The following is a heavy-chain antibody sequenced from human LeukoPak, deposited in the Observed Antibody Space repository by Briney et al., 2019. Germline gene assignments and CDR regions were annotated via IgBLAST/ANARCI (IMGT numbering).Heavy chain of an antibody. CDR2: ISGDGGST. Sequence: GGSLRLPCAASGFTFDDYAMHWVRQAPGKGLEWVSLISGDGGSTYYADSMKGRFTISRDNSRNSLYLQMNSLRTEDTALYYCVKDKGNNGDYSGDYWGQGTLVTVSS. CDR1: GFTFDDYA. J-gene: IGHJ4*02. V-gene: IGHV3-43*02. CDR3: VKDKGNNGDYSGDY. D-gene: IGHD4-11*01.